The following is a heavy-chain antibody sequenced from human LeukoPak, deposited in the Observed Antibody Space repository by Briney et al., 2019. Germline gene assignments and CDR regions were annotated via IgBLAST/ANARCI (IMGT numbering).Heavy chain of an antibody. CDR3: ARRGGEFYGSGDILDY. CDR2: MYTSGAT. D-gene: IGHD3-10*01. J-gene: IGHJ4*02. V-gene: IGHV4-4*07. CDR1: GDSISNYY. Sequence: PSETLSLTCTVSGDSISNYYWSWIRQPAGKGLEWIGRMYTSGATHYNPSLKRRATMSVDTSKNHLSLTLSSVPAADRAVDYWARRGGEFYGSGDILDYWGQGTLITVSS.